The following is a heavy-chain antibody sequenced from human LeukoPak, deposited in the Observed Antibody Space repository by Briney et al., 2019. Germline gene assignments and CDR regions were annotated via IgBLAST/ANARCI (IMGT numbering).Heavy chain of an antibody. CDR2: SYRSGRT. V-gene: IGHV4-39*01. D-gene: IGHD2-2*01. CDR1: GDSISSSGYS. Sequence: SETLSLTCSVSGDSISSSGYSWGWIRQPPGKGLEWIGHSYRSGRTYYNPSLKSRVTISVDTSKNQFSLKLNPVTTADTAVYYCARLDSAASNDYWGQGTRVTVSS. J-gene: IGHJ4*02. CDR3: ARLDSAASNDY.